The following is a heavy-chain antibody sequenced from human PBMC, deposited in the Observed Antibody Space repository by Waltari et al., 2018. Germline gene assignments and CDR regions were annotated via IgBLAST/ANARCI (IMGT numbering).Heavy chain of an antibody. J-gene: IGHJ4*02. CDR3: AADAYGGNSDFAY. CDR1: GFTFTSSA. V-gene: IGHV1-58*02. D-gene: IGHD4-17*01. CDR2: IVVGSGNT. Sequence: QMQLVQTGPEEKKPGTPVKVSCKASGFTFTSSAMQWVRQARGQRLECIGWIVVGSGNTNYAQQFQERVTITRDMSTSTAYMELSSLRSEDTAVYYCAADAYGGNSDFAYWGQGTLVTVSS.